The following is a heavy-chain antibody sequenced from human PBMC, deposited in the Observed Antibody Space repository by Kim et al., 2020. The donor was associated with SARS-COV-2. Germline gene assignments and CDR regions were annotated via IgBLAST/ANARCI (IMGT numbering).Heavy chain of an antibody. CDR1: GGSISSYY. D-gene: IGHD3-10*01. Sequence: SETLSLTCTVSGGSISSYYWSWIRQPPGKGLEWIGYIYYSGSTNYNPSLKSRVTISVDTSKNQFSLKLSSVTAVDTAVYYCAFYGSGSPYYYGMDVWGQGTTVTVSS. V-gene: IGHV4-59*01. J-gene: IGHJ6*02. CDR2: IYYSGST. CDR3: AFYGSGSPYYYGMDV.